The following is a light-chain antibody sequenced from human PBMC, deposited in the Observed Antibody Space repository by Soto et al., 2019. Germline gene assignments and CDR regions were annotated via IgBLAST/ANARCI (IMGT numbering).Light chain of an antibody. Sequence: EIVMTQSPATLSVSPGERATLSCRASQSVSSNLAWYQQKPGQAPRLLIYVASTRATGIPARFSGSGSGTEFTLTISSLQSEDFAVYYCQQYNSWPLFGPGTKVDIK. CDR3: QQYNSWPL. J-gene: IGKJ3*01. CDR2: VAS. V-gene: IGKV3-15*01. CDR1: QSVSSN.